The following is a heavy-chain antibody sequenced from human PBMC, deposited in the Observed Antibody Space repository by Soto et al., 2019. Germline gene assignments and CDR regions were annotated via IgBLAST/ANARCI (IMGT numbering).Heavy chain of an antibody. CDR2: ISGYNGNT. CDR1: GGTFSSYT. V-gene: IGHV1-18*01. J-gene: IGHJ6*02. Sequence: GASVKVSCKASGGTFSSYTISWVRQAPGQGLEWMGWISGYNGNTKYAEKSQGRVTMTTDTSTSTAHMELRSLRSDDTAVYYCAREGQAPYYYYGMDVWGQGTAVTVSS. CDR3: AREGQAPYYYYGMDV.